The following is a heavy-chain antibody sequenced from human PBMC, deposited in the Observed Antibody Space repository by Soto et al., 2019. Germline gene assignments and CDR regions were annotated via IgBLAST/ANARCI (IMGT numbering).Heavy chain of an antibody. CDR3: ARDFEDYSRGWYVPGGTFDY. Sequence: QVQLVESGGGVVQPGRSLRLSCAASGFTFSSYAMHWVRQAPGKGLEWVAVISYDGSNKYYADSVKGRFTISRDNSKDTLYLQMSSLRAEDTAVYYSARDFEDYSRGWYVPGGTFDYWGQGTLVTVSS. CDR2: ISYDGSNK. J-gene: IGHJ4*02. CDR1: GFTFSSYA. V-gene: IGHV3-30-3*01. D-gene: IGHD6-19*01.